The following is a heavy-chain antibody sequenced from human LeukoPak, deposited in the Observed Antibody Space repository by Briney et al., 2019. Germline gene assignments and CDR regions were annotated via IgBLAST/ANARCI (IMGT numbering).Heavy chain of an antibody. CDR3: ATLKWDMVATSSDYYYYMDV. V-gene: IGHV1-24*01. D-gene: IGHD5-12*01. CDR1: GYTLTELS. Sequence: ASVKVSCKVSGYTLTELSMHWVRQAPGKGLEWMGGFDPEDGETIYAQKFQGRVTMTEDTSTDTAYMELSSLRSEDTAVYYCATLKWDMVATSSDYYYYMDVWGKGTTVTVSS. CDR2: FDPEDGET. J-gene: IGHJ6*03.